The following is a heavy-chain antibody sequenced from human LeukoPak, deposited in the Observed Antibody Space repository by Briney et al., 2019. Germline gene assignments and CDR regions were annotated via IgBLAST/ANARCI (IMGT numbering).Heavy chain of an antibody. CDR1: RFTFSHYD. Sequence: GGSLRLSCATSRFTFSHYDMHWVRQAPGKGLEWVALISYDGKNKYYADSVKGRFTVSRDDSNDTLYLQMNSLRTEDTAVYYCAKGLDGPFDYWGQGTLVTVSS. J-gene: IGHJ4*02. V-gene: IGHV3-30*18. D-gene: IGHD3/OR15-3a*01. CDR3: AKGLDGPFDY. CDR2: ISYDGKNK.